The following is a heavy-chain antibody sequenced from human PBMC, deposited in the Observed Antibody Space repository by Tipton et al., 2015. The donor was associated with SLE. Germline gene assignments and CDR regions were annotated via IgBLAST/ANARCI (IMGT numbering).Heavy chain of an antibody. CDR3: ASGNDYIDY. CDR2: INPNNSAT. V-gene: IGHV1-2*02. Sequence: TCTVSGVSISNYYWSWIRQPPGKGLEWIGWINPNNSATDFVQRFQGRVTLARDTSISTAYMEFSSLRSDDTAVYYCASGNDYIDYWGQGTLVTVSS. CDR1: GVSISNYY. D-gene: IGHD4-23*01. J-gene: IGHJ4*02.